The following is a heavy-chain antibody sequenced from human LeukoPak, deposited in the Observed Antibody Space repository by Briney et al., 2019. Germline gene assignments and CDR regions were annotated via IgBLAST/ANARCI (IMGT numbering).Heavy chain of an antibody. CDR1: GFTFSSYG. CDR3: AKGDNYYDSSGYYYVRALFDY. Sequence: GGSLRLSCAASGFTFSSYGMHWVRQAPGKGLEWVAGTSYNGNIKYYADYVRGRFSISRDNSKNTLYLQMDSLRAEDTAVYYCAKGDNYYDSSGYYYVRALFDYWGQGTLVTVSS. V-gene: IGHV3-30*18. D-gene: IGHD3-22*01. CDR2: TSYNGNIK. J-gene: IGHJ4*02.